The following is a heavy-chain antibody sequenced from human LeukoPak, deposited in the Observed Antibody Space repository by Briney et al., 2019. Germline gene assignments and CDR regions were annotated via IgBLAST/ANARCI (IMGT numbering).Heavy chain of an antibody. CDR3: ASRGYSYGYGQLDY. D-gene: IGHD5-18*01. V-gene: IGHV3-23*01. CDR1: GFAFSSYA. Sequence: GGSLRLSCAASGFAFSSYAMSWVRQAPGKGLEWVSAISGSGGSTYYADSVKGRFTISRDNSKNTLYLQMNSLRAEDTAVYYCASRGYSYGYGQLDYWGQGTLVTVSS. J-gene: IGHJ4*02. CDR2: ISGSGGST.